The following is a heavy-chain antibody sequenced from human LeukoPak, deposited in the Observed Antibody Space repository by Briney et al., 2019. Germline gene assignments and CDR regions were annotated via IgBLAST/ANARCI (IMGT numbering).Heavy chain of an antibody. CDR2: ISGSSGII. J-gene: IGHJ4*02. Sequence: GGSLRLSCAASGFTFNTYTMNWVRQAPGKGLEWVSYISGSSGIIDYADSVRGRFTISRDNAKNSLYLQMNSLRGEDTAVYYCAKHKENYGDSCLDDYWGQGTLVTVSS. V-gene: IGHV3-48*01. D-gene: IGHD4-17*01. CDR3: AKHKENYGDSCLDDY. CDR1: GFTFNTYT.